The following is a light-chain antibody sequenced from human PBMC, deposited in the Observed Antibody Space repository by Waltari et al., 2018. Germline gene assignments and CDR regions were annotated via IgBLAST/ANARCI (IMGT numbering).Light chain of an antibody. CDR1: QSISNY. V-gene: IGKV1-39*01. Sequence: DISMTQAPSSLSASVGDTVTITCRASQSISNYLHRYQQKPGKAPKLLIFTTSNLQSGVLSRFSGSGSGTDFTLTITSLQPEDFATYYCQQSYSTPRTFGPGTTVDIK. CDR2: TTS. J-gene: IGKJ3*01. CDR3: QQSYSTPRT.